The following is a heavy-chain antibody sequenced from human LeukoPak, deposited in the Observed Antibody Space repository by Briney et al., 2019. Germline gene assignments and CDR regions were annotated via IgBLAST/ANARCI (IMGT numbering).Heavy chain of an antibody. D-gene: IGHD3-10*01. CDR3: ARLLNYYSDY. J-gene: IGHJ4*02. CDR2: ISSSGSAI. V-gene: IGHV3-11*01. Sequence: GGSLRLSCAASGFTFSDYYMTWIRQAPGKGLEWVSYISSSGSAIYYADSLKGRFTISRDNAKNSLYLQMNSLRAEDTAVYYCARLLNYYSDYWGQGTLVTVSS. CDR1: GFTFSDYY.